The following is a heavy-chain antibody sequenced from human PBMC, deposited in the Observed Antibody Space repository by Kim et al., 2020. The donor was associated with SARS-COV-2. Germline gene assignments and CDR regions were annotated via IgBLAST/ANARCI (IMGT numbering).Heavy chain of an antibody. V-gene: IGHV3-53*01. CDR2: IYSGGST. J-gene: IGHJ5*02. CDR3: ARDPDSSGRGVPWFDP. Sequence: GGSLRLSCAASGFTVSSNYMSWVRQAPGKGLEWVSVIYSGGSTYYADSVKGRFTISRDNSKNTLYLQMNSLRAEDTAVYYCARDPDSSGRGVPWFDPWGQGTLVTVSS. CDR1: GFTVSSNY. D-gene: IGHD3-22*01.